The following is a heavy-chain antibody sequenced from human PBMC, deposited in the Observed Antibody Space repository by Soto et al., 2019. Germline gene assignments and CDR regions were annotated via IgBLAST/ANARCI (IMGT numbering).Heavy chain of an antibody. J-gene: IGHJ4*02. Sequence: NPSETLSLTCTVSGGSISSGGYYWSWIRQHPGKGLEWIGYIYYSGSTYYNPSLKSRVTISVDTSKNQFSLKLSSVTAADTAVYYCAREMGDGYNFSGYFDYWGQGTLVTVSS. CDR2: IYYSGST. V-gene: IGHV4-31*03. CDR1: GGSISSGGYY. CDR3: AREMGDGYNFSGYFDY. D-gene: IGHD5-12*01.